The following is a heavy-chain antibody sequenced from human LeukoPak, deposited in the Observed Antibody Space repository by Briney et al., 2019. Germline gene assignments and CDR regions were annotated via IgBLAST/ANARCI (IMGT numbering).Heavy chain of an antibody. CDR2: INPNSGGT. V-gene: IGHV1-2*02. CDR3: ARGEGITMIAPAHSWFDP. Sequence: GASVKVSCKASRYTFTGYYMHWVRQAPGQGLEWMGWINPNSGGTNYAQKFQGRVTMTRDTSISTAYMELSRLRSDDTAVYYCARGEGITMIAPAHSWFDPWGQGTLVTVSS. J-gene: IGHJ5*02. D-gene: IGHD3-22*01. CDR1: RYTFTGYY.